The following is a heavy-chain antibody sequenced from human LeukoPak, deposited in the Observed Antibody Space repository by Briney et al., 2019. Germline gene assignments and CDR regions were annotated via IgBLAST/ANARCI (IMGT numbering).Heavy chain of an antibody. CDR3: AKAPHFIAVAGTNYYFDY. J-gene: IGHJ4*02. D-gene: IGHD6-19*01. CDR2: ISGSGGST. V-gene: IGHV3-23*01. CDR1: GFTFSSYA. Sequence: GGSLRLSCAASGFTFSSYAMSWVRQAPGKGLEWVSAISGSGGSTYYADSVKGRFTISSDNSKNTLYLQMNSLRAEDTAVYYCAKAPHFIAVAGTNYYFDYWGQGTLVTVSS.